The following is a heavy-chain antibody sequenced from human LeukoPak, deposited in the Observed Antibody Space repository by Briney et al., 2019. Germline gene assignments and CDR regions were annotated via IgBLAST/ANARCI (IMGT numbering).Heavy chain of an antibody. J-gene: IGHJ6*03. CDR1: GGSISSYY. V-gene: IGHV4-59*01. CDR3: AKFEEGYGSGRRENYYYYYMDV. D-gene: IGHD3-10*01. Sequence: SETLSLTCTVSGGSISSYYWSWVRQPPGKGLEWIGFVYYTGSTNYNPSLKSRVTISVDTSKNQFSLKLGSVTAADTAVYYCAKFEEGYGSGRRENYYYYYMDVWGKGTTVTISS. CDR2: VYYTGST.